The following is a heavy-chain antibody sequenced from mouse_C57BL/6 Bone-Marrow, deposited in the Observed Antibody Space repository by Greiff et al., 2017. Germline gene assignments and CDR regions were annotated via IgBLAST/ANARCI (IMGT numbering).Heavy chain of an antibody. J-gene: IGHJ2*01. D-gene: IGHD1-1*01. CDR1: GFSLSTFGMG. Sequence: QVTLKESGPGILQPSQSLSLSCSSSGFSLSTFGMGVVWNRQPSGQGLVWLVHIWWGDVKYYNPALKSRRTISKDTSKNQVFLKLANVDTADTATYYCARSLIYYYGSSYFDYWGQGTTLTVSS. CDR2: IWWGDVK. CDR3: ARSLIYYYGSSYFDY. V-gene: IGHV8-8*01.